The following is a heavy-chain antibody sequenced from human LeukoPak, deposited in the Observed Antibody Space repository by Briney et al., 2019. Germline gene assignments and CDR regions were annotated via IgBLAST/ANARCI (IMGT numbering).Heavy chain of an antibody. V-gene: IGHV1-2*02. CDR1: GYTFSDYY. CDR2: INPNRGDT. CDR3: ARDRAFRTYTGRWAY. D-gene: IGHD4-23*01. J-gene: IGHJ4*02. Sequence: ASVKVSCKASGYTFSDYYMHWVRQAPGQGLEWMGWINPNRGDTMYAQKFQGRVTMTRDTSISTAYMEVSSLRSDDTAVYYCARDRAFRTYTGRWAYWGQGTLVTVSS.